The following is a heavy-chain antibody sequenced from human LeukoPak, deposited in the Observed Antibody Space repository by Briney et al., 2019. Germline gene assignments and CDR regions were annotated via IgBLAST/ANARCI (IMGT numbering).Heavy chain of an antibody. V-gene: IGHV3-53*01. Sequence: GGSLRLSCAASGFTVSSNYMSWVRQAPGKGLERVSVIYSGGSTYYADSVKGRFTISRDNSKNTLYLQINSLRAEDTAVYYCARVGGVDYYYMDVWGKGTTVTVSS. CDR1: GFTVSSNY. CDR2: IYSGGST. J-gene: IGHJ6*03. CDR3: ARVGGVDYYYMDV.